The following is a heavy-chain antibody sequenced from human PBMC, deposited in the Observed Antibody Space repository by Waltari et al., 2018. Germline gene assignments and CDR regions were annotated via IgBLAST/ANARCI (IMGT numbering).Heavy chain of an antibody. CDR3: ARLYSSGWYPIDY. CDR1: GYSFTSYW. CDR2: IYPGDSGT. Sequence: EVQLVQSGAEVKKPGESLKICCKGSGYSFTSYWIGWVRQMPGKGLEWMGIIYPGDSGTSYSPSFQGQGTTSGDKSISTAYIQWCSLKASDTARYYCARLYSSGWYPIDYWGQGTLVTVSS. V-gene: IGHV5-51*01. J-gene: IGHJ4*02. D-gene: IGHD6-19*01.